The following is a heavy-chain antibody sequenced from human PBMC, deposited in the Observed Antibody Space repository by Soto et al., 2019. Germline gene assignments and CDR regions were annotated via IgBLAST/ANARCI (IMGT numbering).Heavy chain of an antibody. CDR3: AKDNPTSFDIVVVPAAIPGDYYYYGMDV. CDR2: ISGSGGST. D-gene: IGHD2-2*02. CDR1: GFTFSSYA. V-gene: IGHV3-23*01. J-gene: IGHJ6*02. Sequence: GGSLRLSCAAPGFTFSSYAMSWVRQAPGKGLEWVSAISGSGGSTYYADSVKGRFTISRDNSTNTLDLQMNSLRAEDTAVYYCAKDNPTSFDIVVVPAAIPGDYYYYGMDVWGQGTTVTVSS.